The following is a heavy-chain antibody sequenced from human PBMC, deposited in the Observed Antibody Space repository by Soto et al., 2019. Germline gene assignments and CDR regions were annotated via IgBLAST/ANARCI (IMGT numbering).Heavy chain of an antibody. V-gene: IGHV2-5*02. D-gene: IGHD2-21*01. CDR2: IYWDDDK. CDR1: GFSLSTTGVG. CDR3: VQSRCGGDCLQSYSSHCYYGLDV. J-gene: IGHJ6*02. Sequence: QITLKESGPTLVKPTQTLTLTCTFSGFSLSTTGVGVGWIRQPPGKALEWLALIYWDDDKRYSPPLKSTLTITKDPSKTQVVLTMTYMDPVDTATYYCVQSRCGGDCLQSYSSHCYYGLDVWGQGTTVTVSS.